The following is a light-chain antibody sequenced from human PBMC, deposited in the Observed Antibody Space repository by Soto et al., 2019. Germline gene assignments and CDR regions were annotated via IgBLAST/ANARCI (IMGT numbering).Light chain of an antibody. Sequence: DIQMTQSPSTLSASVGDRVTITCRASQSVSRWLAWYQRKPGKAPKLLLYEASSLENGVPSRFSGSAFGTEFTLTISSLQPDDFATYFGQQYRRFYTFGQGTKLELK. J-gene: IGKJ2*01. CDR2: EAS. CDR3: QQYRRFYT. V-gene: IGKV1-5*01. CDR1: QSVSRW.